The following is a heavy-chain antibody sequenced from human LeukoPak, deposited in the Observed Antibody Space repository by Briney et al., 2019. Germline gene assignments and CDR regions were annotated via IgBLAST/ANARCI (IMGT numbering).Heavy chain of an antibody. CDR3: AKDQGWGSSLAYYYYMDV. D-gene: IGHD2-21*01. Sequence: GGSLRLSCVVSGFTFSTYWMYWVRQAPGKGLVWVSRINTDGSTTNYADSVKGRFTISRDNSKNTLYLQMNSLRAEDTAVYYCAKDQGWGSSLAYYYYMDVWGKGTTVTISS. CDR1: GFTFSTYW. J-gene: IGHJ6*03. CDR2: INTDGSTT. V-gene: IGHV3-74*01.